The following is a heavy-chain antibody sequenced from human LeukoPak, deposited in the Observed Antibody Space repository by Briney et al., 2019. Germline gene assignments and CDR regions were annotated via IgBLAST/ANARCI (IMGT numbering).Heavy chain of an antibody. J-gene: IGHJ4*02. Sequence: GGSLRLSCAASGFTFSSYRMNWVRQAPGKGLEWVSYISRSSRDIYYVDSVKGRFTIARANAKHPLYLQMNSLTAEDTAVYYCAGEGSLGEQWLGRWFDFWRRGTVITVSP. D-gene: IGHD6-19*01. CDR1: GFTFSSYR. CDR3: AGEGSLGEQWLGRWFDF. V-gene: IGHV3-21*05. CDR2: ISRSSRDI.